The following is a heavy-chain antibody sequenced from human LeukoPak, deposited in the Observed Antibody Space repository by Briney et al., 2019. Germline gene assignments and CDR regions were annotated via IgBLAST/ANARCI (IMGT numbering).Heavy chain of an antibody. D-gene: IGHD2/OR15-2a*01. Sequence: GGSLRLSCGASGITFSSYSMNWVREAPGKGLEWVSYISSSGSTKYYADSVKGRFTISRDNARNSLYLQMNSLRAEDTAVYFCARGGLSIMGYWGQGTLVTVSS. V-gene: IGHV3-48*01. CDR3: ARGGLSIMGY. J-gene: IGHJ4*02. CDR2: ISSSGSTK. CDR1: GITFSSYS.